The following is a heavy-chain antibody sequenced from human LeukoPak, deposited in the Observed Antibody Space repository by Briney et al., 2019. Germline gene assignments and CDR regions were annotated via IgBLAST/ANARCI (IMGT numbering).Heavy chain of an antibody. V-gene: IGHV3-30-3*01. CDR3: ARGSYYYESSGCFDY. J-gene: IGHJ4*02. D-gene: IGHD3-22*01. Sequence: GGSLRLSCAASGFTFSSYAMSWVRQAPGKGLEWVTLISYDGNNKYYADSVKGRFTVSKDNSKNTLYLQINSLRAEDTAVYYCARGSYYYESSGCFDYWGQGTLVTVSS. CDR1: GFTFSSYA. CDR2: ISYDGNNK.